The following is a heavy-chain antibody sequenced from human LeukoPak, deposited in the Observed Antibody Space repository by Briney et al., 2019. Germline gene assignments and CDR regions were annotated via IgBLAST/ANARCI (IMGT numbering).Heavy chain of an antibody. CDR3: ARECVVNHYDY. CDR1: GYTFTSYY. J-gene: IGHJ4*02. D-gene: IGHD2-21*01. Sequence: ASVKVSCKASGYTFTSYYMHWVRQAPGQGLEWMGIINPSGGSKSKAQKFQGRVTMTRDPSTSTVYMELSSLRSEDTAVYYCARECVVNHYDYWGQGTLVTVSS. CDR2: INPSGGSK. V-gene: IGHV1-46*01.